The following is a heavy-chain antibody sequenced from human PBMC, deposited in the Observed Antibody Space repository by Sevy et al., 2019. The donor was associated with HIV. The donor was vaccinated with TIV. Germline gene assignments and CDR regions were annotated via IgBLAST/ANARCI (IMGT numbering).Heavy chain of an antibody. J-gene: IGHJ5*02. Sequence: GGSLRLSCAASGFTFSSYDMHWVRQAPGRGLEWVAVISYDGSTKYYADSVKGRFTISRDNSKNTLFLQTISLRPEDTSVYYCARDQHDYGGNLRTGWFDPWGQGTLVTVSS. V-gene: IGHV3-30-3*01. CDR1: GFTFSSYD. CDR2: ISYDGSTK. D-gene: IGHD4-17*01. CDR3: ARDQHDYGGNLRTGWFDP.